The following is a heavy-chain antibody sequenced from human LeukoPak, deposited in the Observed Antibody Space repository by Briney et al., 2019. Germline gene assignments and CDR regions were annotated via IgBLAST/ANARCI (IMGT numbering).Heavy chain of an antibody. CDR3: ARVRYSGSYYGMDV. Sequence: GGSLRLSCAASGFTLSSYSMNWVRQAPGKGLEWVSSISSSSSYIYYADSVKGRFTISRDNAKNSLYLQMNSLRAEDTAVYYCARVRYSGSYYGMDVWGQGTTVTVSS. D-gene: IGHD1-26*01. CDR2: ISSSSSYI. CDR1: GFTLSSYS. J-gene: IGHJ6*02. V-gene: IGHV3-21*01.